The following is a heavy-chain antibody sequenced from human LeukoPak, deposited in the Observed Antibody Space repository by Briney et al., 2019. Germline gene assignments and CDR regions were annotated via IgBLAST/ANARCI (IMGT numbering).Heavy chain of an antibody. D-gene: IGHD5-18*01. Sequence: TGGSLRLSCTVSGFTLSGYEMNWVRQAPGKGLEWVSYISSSGSTIFYADSVKGRFTISRDNAKNSLYLQMNSLRAEDTAVYYCARRGIQLWPHDDYWGQGTLVTVSS. CDR3: ARRGIQLWPHDDY. J-gene: IGHJ4*02. CDR1: GFTLSGYE. V-gene: IGHV3-48*03. CDR2: ISSSGSTI.